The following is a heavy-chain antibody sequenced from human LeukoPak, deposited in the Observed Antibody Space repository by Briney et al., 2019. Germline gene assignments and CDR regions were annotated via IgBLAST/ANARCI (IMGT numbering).Heavy chain of an antibody. D-gene: IGHD4-23*01. V-gene: IGHV3-23*01. CDR2: ISGSDGST. Sequence: GGSLRLSCAASGFTFSSYAMSWVRQAPGKGLEWVSGISGSDGSTNYADSVKGRFTISRDNSKNTLYLQMNSLRAEDTAVYYCARRAGGYSHPYDYWGQGILVTVSS. CDR3: ARRAGGYSHPYDY. CDR1: GFTFSSYA. J-gene: IGHJ4*02.